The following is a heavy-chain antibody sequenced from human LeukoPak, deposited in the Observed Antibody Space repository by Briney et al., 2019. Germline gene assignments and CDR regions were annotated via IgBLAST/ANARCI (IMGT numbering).Heavy chain of an antibody. J-gene: IGHJ4*02. Sequence: ASVTVSCTASGGTFSNYATSWVRQAPGQGLEWMGGIIPIFGTASYAQKFQGRVTITADESTSTAYMELSSLRSEDTAVYYCARDLGDSFDYWGQGTLVTVSS. CDR1: GGTFSNYA. V-gene: IGHV1-69*01. CDR2: IIPIFGTA. D-gene: IGHD3-10*01. CDR3: ARDLGDSFDY.